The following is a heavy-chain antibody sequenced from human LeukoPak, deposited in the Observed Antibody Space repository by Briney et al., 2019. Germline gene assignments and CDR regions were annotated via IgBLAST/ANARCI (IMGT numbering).Heavy chain of an antibody. J-gene: IGHJ4*02. CDR3: ARDCDGDLRDDYFDY. V-gene: IGHV3-7*01. CDR1: GFTLSSDW. D-gene: IGHD4-17*01. Sequence: GGSLRLSCAAPGFTLSSDWMSGVRQAPGKGLEWVGKIKQDGSEKYYVDSVKGRFTISRDNAKNSLYLQMNSLRAEDTAVYYCARDCDGDLRDDYFDYWGQGTLVTVSS. CDR2: IKQDGSEK.